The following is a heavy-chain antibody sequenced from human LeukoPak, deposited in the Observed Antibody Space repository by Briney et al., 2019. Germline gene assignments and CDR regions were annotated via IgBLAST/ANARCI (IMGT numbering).Heavy chain of an antibody. V-gene: IGHV1-69*04. CDR2: IIPILGIA. J-gene: IGHJ4*02. D-gene: IGHD4-17*01. CDR3: ANTLGIDGDPTFDY. CDR1: RGTFSSYA. Sequence: ASVKVSCKASRGTFSSYAISWVRQAPGQGLEWMGRIIPILGIANYAQKFQGRVTITADKSTSTAYMELSSLRSEDTAVYYCANTLGIDGDPTFDYWGQGTLVTVSS.